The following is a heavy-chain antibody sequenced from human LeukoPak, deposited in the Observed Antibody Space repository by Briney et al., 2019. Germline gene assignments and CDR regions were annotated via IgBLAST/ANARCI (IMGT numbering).Heavy chain of an antibody. V-gene: IGHV3-74*01. D-gene: IGHD3-16*02. Sequence: GGSLRLSCGVSGFTFSSYWLHWVRQAPGMGLEWLSRINSDGSRTDYADSVKGRFTISRDNAKNTLYLQMNSLRAEDTAVYYCAKIAVLRLGELSFKPRFDYWGQGTLVTVSS. CDR1: GFTFSSYW. CDR3: AKIAVLRLGELSFKPRFDY. CDR2: INSDGSRT. J-gene: IGHJ4*02.